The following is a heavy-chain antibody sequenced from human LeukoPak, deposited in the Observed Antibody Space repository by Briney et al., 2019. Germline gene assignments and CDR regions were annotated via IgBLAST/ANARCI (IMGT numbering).Heavy chain of an antibody. V-gene: IGHV3-48*04. CDR2: ISSSSSTI. D-gene: IGHD5-18*01. J-gene: IGHJ6*02. Sequence: TGGSLRLSCAASGFTFSSYSMNWVRQAPGKGLEWVSYISSSSSTIYYADSVKGRFTISRDNAKNSLYLQMNSLRAEDTAVYYCARMWIQLWYDYYGMDVWGQGTTVTVSS. CDR1: GFTFSSYS. CDR3: ARMWIQLWYDYYGMDV.